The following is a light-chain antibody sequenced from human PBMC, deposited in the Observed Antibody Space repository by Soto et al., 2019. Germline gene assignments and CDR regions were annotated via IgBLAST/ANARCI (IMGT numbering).Light chain of an antibody. V-gene: IGKV3-20*01. J-gene: IGKJ1*01. CDR1: QSVSSSY. CDR2: GAS. CDR3: QQYGSSPET. Sequence: EIVLTQSPGTLSLSPGERATLSCRASQSVSSSYLAWYQQKPGQAPRLLIYGASSRATGIPDRVSGSGSGTDFTLTSSRLEPEDFAVYYCQQYGSSPETFGQGTKVEIK.